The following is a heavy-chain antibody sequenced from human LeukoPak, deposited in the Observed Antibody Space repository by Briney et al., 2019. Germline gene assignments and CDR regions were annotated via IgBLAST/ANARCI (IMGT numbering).Heavy chain of an antibody. CDR3: ARVTLGVAVASDY. CDR2: ISSSSSYI. CDR1: GFTFSSYS. Sequence: GGSLRLSCAASGFTFSSYSMSWVRQAPGKGLEWVSSISSSSSYIYYADSVKGRFTISRDNAKNSLYLKMTSMRAEDTAVYYCARVTLGVAVASDYWGQGTLVTVSS. J-gene: IGHJ4*02. D-gene: IGHD6-19*01. V-gene: IGHV3-21*01.